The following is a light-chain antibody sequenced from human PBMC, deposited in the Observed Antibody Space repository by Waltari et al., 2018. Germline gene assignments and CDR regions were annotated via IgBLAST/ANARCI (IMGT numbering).Light chain of an antibody. CDR3: CSYTGTYTHWV. J-gene: IGLJ3*02. CDR1: SNDVGAYNY. CDR2: DVS. Sequence: QSALTQPRSVSGSPRQSVTIPCTGTSNDVGAYNYVSWHQQHPGKAPKLMIYDVSNLPSGVPDRFSASKSGNTASLTISGLQAEDEADYYCCSYTGTYTHWVFGGGTKLTVL. V-gene: IGLV2-11*01.